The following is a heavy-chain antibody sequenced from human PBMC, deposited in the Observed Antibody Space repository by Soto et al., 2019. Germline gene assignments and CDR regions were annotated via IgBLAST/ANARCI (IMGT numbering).Heavy chain of an antibody. Sequence: QVQLQESGPGLVKPSETLSLTCTVSGGSVSSGNYYWSWIRQPPGKGLEWIGFIYYTGSTSYNPSLKGRVTISMDTSKNQFSLKLTSVTAADTAVYYCASALYCSGGSCSFDPWGQGTLVTVSS. CDR3: ASALYCSGGSCSFDP. CDR1: GGSVSSGNYY. D-gene: IGHD2-15*01. CDR2: IYYTGST. V-gene: IGHV4-61*01. J-gene: IGHJ5*02.